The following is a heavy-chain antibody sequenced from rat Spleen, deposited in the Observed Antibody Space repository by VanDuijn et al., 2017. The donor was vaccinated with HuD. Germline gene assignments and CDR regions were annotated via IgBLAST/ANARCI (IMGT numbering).Heavy chain of an antibody. CDR2: IIYDGSST. Sequence: EVQLVESGGGLVQPGRSLKLSCAASGFTFSDYAMAWVRQAPKKGLEWVATIIYDGSSTYYRDSVKGRFTISRDNAKSTLYLQMGSLRSEDTATYDGARRSWLRGYNYNSAYYFDYWGQGVMVTVSS. V-gene: IGHV5-17*01. J-gene: IGHJ2*01. CDR1: GFTFSDYA. CDR3: ARRSWLRGYNYNSAYYFDY. D-gene: IGHD1-4*01.